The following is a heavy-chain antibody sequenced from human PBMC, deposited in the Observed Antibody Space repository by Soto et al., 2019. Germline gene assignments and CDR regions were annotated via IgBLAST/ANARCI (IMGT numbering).Heavy chain of an antibody. CDR2: ISYDGSNK. D-gene: IGHD5-12*01. CDR1: GFTFSSYG. Sequence: GGSLRLSCAASGFTFSSYGMHWVRQAPGKGLEWVAVISYDGSNKYYADSVKGRFTISRDNSKNTLYLQMNSLRAEDTAVYYCAKDPLVAKRGISFWFDPWGQGTLVTVSS. J-gene: IGHJ5*02. CDR3: AKDPLVAKRGISFWFDP. V-gene: IGHV3-30*18.